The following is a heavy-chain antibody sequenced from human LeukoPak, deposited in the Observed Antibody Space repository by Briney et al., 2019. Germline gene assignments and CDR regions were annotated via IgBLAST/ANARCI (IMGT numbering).Heavy chain of an antibody. CDR2: MNQDGSAK. V-gene: IGHV3-7*01. Sequence: GGSLRLSCAASGFTFSDSWMSWVRQAPGKGREWVANMNQDGSAKGYVDSVKGRFTISRDNARNSLYLQMSSLRPEDTAVYYCATYTHWVAGDVWGQGTTVTVSS. J-gene: IGHJ6*02. D-gene: IGHD3-16*01. CDR1: GFTFSDSW. CDR3: ATYTHWVAGDV.